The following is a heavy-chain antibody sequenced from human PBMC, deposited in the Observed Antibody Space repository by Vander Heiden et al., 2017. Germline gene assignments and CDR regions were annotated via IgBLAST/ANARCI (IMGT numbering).Heavy chain of an antibody. J-gene: IGHJ4*02. V-gene: IGHV4-34*01. Sequence: QVQLQQWGAGLLKPSETLSLICAVYGGSFSGYYWSWIRQPPGKGLEWIGEINPSGSTNYNPSLKSRVTISVDTSKNQFSLKLSSVTAADTAVYYCARGKGRTGTHFDYWGQGTLVTVSS. D-gene: IGHD1-1*01. CDR3: ARGKGRTGTHFDY. CDR1: GGSFSGYY. CDR2: INPSGST.